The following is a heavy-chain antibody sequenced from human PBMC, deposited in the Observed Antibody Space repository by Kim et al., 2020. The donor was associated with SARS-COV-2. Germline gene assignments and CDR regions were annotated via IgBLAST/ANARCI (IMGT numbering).Heavy chain of an antibody. CDR3: AKDHPYCSSTICYVDY. J-gene: IGHJ4*01. V-gene: IGHV3-30*18. D-gene: IGHD2-2*01. CDR1: GFTFSSYG. Sequence: GGSLRLSCAASGFTFSSYGMHWVRQAPGKGLEWVAVISYDGSNKYYADSVKGRFTISRDNSKNTLYLQMNSLRAEDTAVYYCAKDHPYCSSTICYVDYWG. CDR2: ISYDGSNK.